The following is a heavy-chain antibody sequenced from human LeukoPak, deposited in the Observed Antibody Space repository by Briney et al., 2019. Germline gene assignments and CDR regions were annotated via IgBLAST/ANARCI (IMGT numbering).Heavy chain of an antibody. Sequence: SQTLSLTCAISGDSVSSNSAGWNWIRQSPSRGLEWLGRTYYRSKWHNDYAVSVKSRITINPDTSKNQFSLQLNSVTPEDTAVYYCAREEDLSGFYDWFDPWGQGTLVTVSS. J-gene: IGHJ5*02. CDR3: AREEDLSGFYDWFDP. CDR1: GDSVSSNSAG. CDR2: TYYRSKWHN. D-gene: IGHD3-9*01. V-gene: IGHV6-1*01.